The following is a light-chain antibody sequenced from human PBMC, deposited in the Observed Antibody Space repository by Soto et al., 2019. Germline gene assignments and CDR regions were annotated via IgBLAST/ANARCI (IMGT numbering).Light chain of an antibody. CDR3: QQFSSYPLT. Sequence: EFVLTQSPGTLSLSPGERATLSCRVSQSVSGSYLAWYQQKPGQAPRLLIYGTSSRATGIPDRFSGSGSGTDFTLTISRLEPEDFAVYYCQQFSSYPLTFGGGTKVDI. CDR2: GTS. V-gene: IGKV3-20*01. CDR1: QSVSGSY. J-gene: IGKJ4*01.